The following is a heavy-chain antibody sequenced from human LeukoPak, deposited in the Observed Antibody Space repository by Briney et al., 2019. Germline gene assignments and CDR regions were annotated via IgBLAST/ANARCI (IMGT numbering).Heavy chain of an antibody. Sequence: PGGSLRPSCAASGFTFSSYSMNWVRQAPGKGLEWVSYISGTSSTIYYADSVKGRFTISRDNAKNSLYLQMNSLRDEDTAVYYCARGMPYYYYGMDVWGQGTTVTVSS. J-gene: IGHJ6*02. D-gene: IGHD2-2*01. CDR2: ISGTSSTI. CDR1: GFTFSSYS. V-gene: IGHV3-48*02. CDR3: ARGMPYYYYGMDV.